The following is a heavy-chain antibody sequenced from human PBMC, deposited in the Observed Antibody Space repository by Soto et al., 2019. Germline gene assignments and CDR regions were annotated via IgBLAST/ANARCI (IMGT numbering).Heavy chain of an antibody. CDR1: GAPISSTPYY. CDR2: IFHTGNT. D-gene: IGHD2-15*01. V-gene: IGHV4-39*01. Sequence: TSETLSLTCSVSGAPISSTPYYWGWLRQPPGKGLEWIGSIFHTGNTYYNPSLESRVTISVDTSKNRFSLRLTSVTAADTAVYYCARHSDIILMYRSAWFDPWGQGTLVTVSS. CDR3: ARHSDIILMYRSAWFDP. J-gene: IGHJ5*02.